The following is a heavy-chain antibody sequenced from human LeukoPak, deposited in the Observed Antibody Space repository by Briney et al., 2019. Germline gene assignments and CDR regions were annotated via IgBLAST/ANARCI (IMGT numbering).Heavy chain of an antibody. Sequence: GGSLRLSCAASGFPFNTQDMRWVRQAPGKGLEWVSSIHADGVGTFYADSVRGRFTISRDNSKNTLDLQMNSLRVEDTAVYSCGKGRVSEWDQGTLVTVSS. CDR1: GFPFNTQD. D-gene: IGHD6-19*01. V-gene: IGHV3-23*01. CDR2: IHADGVGT. J-gene: IGHJ4*02. CDR3: GKGRVSE.